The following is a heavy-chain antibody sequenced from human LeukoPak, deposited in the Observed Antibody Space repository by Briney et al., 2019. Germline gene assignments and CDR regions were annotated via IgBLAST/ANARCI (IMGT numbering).Heavy chain of an antibody. D-gene: IGHD3-10*01. J-gene: IGHJ3*01. V-gene: IGHV3-23*01. CDR3: AKDSYVSGRPLHSFDV. CDR1: GFTFAIHA. CDR2: ISGDGAST. Sequence: PGGSLRLSCAASGFTFAIHAMTWVRQAPGKGLEWDSSISGDGASTHYAESVKGQFTISRDNSQNTLFLQMNSLRVEDTAIYYCAKDSYVSGRPLHSFDVWGQGTMVTVSS.